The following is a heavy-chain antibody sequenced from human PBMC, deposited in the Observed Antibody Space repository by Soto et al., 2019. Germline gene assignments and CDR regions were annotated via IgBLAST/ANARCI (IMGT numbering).Heavy chain of an antibody. V-gene: IGHV4-4*02. Sequence: QVQLQESGPGLVKPSGTLSLTCAVSGGSISSSNWWSWVRQPPGKGLEWIGEIYQSGSTNYNPALKGRIPIAVAKSKTQVSLNLSSVTAADTAVYYCARVVAALGIDLWGRGTLVTVSS. CDR2: IYQSGST. J-gene: IGHJ2*01. D-gene: IGHD2-15*01. CDR1: GGSISSSNW. CDR3: ARVVAALGIDL.